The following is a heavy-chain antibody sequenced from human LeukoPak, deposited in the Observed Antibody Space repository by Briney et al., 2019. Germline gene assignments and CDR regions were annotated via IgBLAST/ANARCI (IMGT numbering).Heavy chain of an antibody. D-gene: IGHD4-17*01. CDR1: GFTFSSYT. CDR2: ISYDGSNK. Sequence: GGSLRLSCAASGFTFSSYTMHWVRQAPGKGLEWVAVISYDGSNKYYADSVKGGFTISRDNSKNTLFLQMNSLTTEDTAVYYCAREVGGDYVFDYRGQGTLVTVSS. J-gene: IGHJ4*02. V-gene: IGHV3-30-3*01. CDR3: AREVGGDYVFDY.